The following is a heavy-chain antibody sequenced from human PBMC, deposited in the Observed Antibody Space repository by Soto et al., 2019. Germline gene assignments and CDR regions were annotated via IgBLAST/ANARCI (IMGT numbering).Heavy chain of an antibody. Sequence: SETLSLTCTVSGGSISSYYWSWIRQPPGKGLEWIGYIYYSGSTNYNPSLKSRATISVDTSKNQFSLKLSSVTAADTAVYYCARMYSSSWSRTYYYYYGMDVWGQGTTVTVSS. D-gene: IGHD6-13*01. CDR1: GGSISSYY. CDR2: IYYSGST. V-gene: IGHV4-59*01. CDR3: ARMYSSSWSRTYYYYYGMDV. J-gene: IGHJ6*02.